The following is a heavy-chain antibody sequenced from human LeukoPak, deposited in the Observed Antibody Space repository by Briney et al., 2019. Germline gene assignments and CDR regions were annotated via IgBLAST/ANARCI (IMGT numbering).Heavy chain of an antibody. D-gene: IGHD3-3*01. CDR1: GASISSYY. J-gene: IGHJ4*02. CDR2: IYYSGST. V-gene: IGHV4-59*08. Sequence: KPSETLSLTCTVSGASISSYYWSWIRQPPGKGLEWIGYIYYSGSTTYNSSLKSRVTISVDTSKNQFSLKLSSVTAADTAVYYCATNEWSGYYFEYWGQGTLVPVSS. CDR3: ATNEWSGYYFEY.